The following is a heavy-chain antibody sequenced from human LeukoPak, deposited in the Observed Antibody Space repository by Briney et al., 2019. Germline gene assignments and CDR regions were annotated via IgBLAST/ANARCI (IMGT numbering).Heavy chain of an antibody. D-gene: IGHD6-13*01. Sequence: PSQTLSLTCTVSGGSISSGSYYWSWIRQPAGKGLEWIGRIYTSGSTNYNPSLKSRVTISVDTSKNQFSLKLSSVTAADTAAYYCARDPLGQQLHDPWGQGTLVTVSS. V-gene: IGHV4-61*02. CDR3: ARDPLGQQLHDP. CDR1: GGSISSGSYY. CDR2: IYTSGST. J-gene: IGHJ5*02.